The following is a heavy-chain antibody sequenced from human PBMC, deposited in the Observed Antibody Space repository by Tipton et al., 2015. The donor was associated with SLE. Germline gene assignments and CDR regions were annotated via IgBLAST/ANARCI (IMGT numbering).Heavy chain of an antibody. V-gene: IGHV4-59*01. Sequence: TLSLTCTVSGGSISSYYWSWIRQPPGKGLEWIGYIYYSGSTNYNPPLKSRVTISVDTSKNQFSLKLSSVTAADTAVYYCARDIVATNWGQGTLVTVSS. D-gene: IGHD5-12*01. CDR1: GGSISSYY. CDR2: IYYSGST. CDR3: ARDIVATN. J-gene: IGHJ4*02.